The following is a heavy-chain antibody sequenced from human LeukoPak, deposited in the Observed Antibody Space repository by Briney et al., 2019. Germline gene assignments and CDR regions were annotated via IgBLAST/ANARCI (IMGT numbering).Heavy chain of an antibody. J-gene: IGHJ5*02. CDR3: ARGAPTFGGIPGYRFDP. D-gene: IGHD3-16*01. CDR2: IYYSGST. Sequence: SETLSLTCTVSGGSISSHYWSWIRQPPGKGLEWIGYIYYSGSTNYNPSLKSRVTMSVDTSKNQFSLKLSSVTAADTAVYYCARGAPTFGGIPGYRFDPWGQGTLVTVSS. V-gene: IGHV4-59*11. CDR1: GGSISSHY.